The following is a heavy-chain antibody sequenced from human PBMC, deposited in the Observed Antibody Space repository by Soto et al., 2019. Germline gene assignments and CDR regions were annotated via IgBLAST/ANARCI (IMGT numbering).Heavy chain of an antibody. CDR3: AGDPSGYDLPAY. V-gene: IGHV1-69*08. CDR2: IIPILGIA. D-gene: IGHD5-12*01. J-gene: IGHJ4*02. CDR1: GGTFSSYT. Sequence: QVQLVQSGAEVKKPGSSVKVSCKASGGTFSSYTISWVRQAPGQGLEWMGRIIPILGIANYAQKFQGRVTTTADKSTSTAYMELSSLRAEDTAVYYCAGDPSGYDLPAYWGQGTLVTVSS.